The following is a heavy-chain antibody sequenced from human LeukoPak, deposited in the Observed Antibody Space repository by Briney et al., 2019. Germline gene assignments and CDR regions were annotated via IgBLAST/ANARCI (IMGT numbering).Heavy chain of an antibody. V-gene: IGHV3-74*01. CDR1: GFTFSSYS. Sequence: GGSLRLSCAASGFTFSSYSMNWVRQAPGKGLVWVSRIDIDVSSTNYADSVKGRFTISRDNAKNTLYLQMNSLRAEDTAVYYCARGLQGIDYWGQGTLVTVSS. J-gene: IGHJ4*02. CDR2: IDIDVSST. CDR3: ARGLQGIDY. D-gene: IGHD4-11*01.